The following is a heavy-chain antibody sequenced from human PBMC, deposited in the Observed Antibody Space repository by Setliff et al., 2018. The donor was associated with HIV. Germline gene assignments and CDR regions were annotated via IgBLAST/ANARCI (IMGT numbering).Heavy chain of an antibody. J-gene: IGHJ4*02. D-gene: IGHD2-2*01. V-gene: IGHV4-4*07. CDR3: ARSMRGCCSDTSCRTFDH. CDR2: IYSSGST. CDR1: GGSISSYY. Sequence: PSETLSLTCLVSGGSISSYYWSWIRQSAGKGLEWIGRIYSSGSTKYNPSLKSRVTMSVNTAKNQFFLMLSSVTAADTAVYYCARSMRGCCSDTSCRTFDHWGQGTLVTVSS.